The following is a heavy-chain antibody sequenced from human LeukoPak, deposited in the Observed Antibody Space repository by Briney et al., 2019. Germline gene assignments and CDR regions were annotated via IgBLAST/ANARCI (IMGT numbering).Heavy chain of an antibody. Sequence: GASVTVSCKASGYTFTSYGISWVRQAPGQGLEWMGWISAYNGNTNYAQKLQGRVTMTTDTSTSTAYMELRSLRSDDTAVYYCARDFRTVLGRITMIPSGYWGQGTLVTVSS. V-gene: IGHV1-18*01. CDR2: ISAYNGNT. CDR3: ARDFRTVLGRITMIPSGY. D-gene: IGHD3-22*01. CDR1: GYTFTSYG. J-gene: IGHJ4*02.